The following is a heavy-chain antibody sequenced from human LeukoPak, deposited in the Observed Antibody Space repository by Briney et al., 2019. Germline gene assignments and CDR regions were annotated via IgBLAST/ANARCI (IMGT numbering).Heavy chain of an antibody. J-gene: IGHJ4*02. V-gene: IGHV3-7*03. CDR1: GFTFTNYW. D-gene: IGHD2-8*01. Sequence: GGSLRLSCAASGFTFTNYWMTWVRQAPGKRLEWLADIKPDETEKYYIDSVKGRFTISRDISKNTLYLQMNSLRAEDTAIYYCALLMMYAIDFDYWGQGTLVTVSS. CDR3: ALLMMYAIDFDY. CDR2: IKPDETEK.